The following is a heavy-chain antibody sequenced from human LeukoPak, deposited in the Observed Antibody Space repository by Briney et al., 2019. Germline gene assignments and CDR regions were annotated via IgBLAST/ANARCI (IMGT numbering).Heavy chain of an antibody. CDR1: GYSFKYW. Sequence: ESLKISCKGSGYSFKYWIGWVRQMPGKGLEWMGIIYSGDSQTKYSPSFQGRVTISIDNSITTAYLQWSSLKASDTAMYYCARHVGSSSSRGGRRSRWFDPWGQGTLVTVSS. V-gene: IGHV5-51*01. J-gene: IGHJ5*02. CDR2: IYSGDSQT. D-gene: IGHD6-6*01. CDR3: ARHVGSSSSRGGRRSRWFDP.